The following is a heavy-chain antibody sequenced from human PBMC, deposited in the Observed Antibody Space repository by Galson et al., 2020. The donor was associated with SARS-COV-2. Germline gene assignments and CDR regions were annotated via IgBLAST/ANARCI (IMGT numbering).Heavy chain of an antibody. CDR2: IVVGSGNT. J-gene: IGHJ6*02. CDR3: EALVGYCSSTSCYAGDDYYYYGMDV. D-gene: IGHD2-2*01. V-gene: IGHV1-58*02. CDR1: GFTFTSSA. Sequence: SVKVFCKASGFTFTSSAMQWVRQARGQRLEWIGWIVVGSGNTNYAQKFQERVTITRDMSTSTAYMELSSLRSEDTAVYYCEALVGYCSSTSCYAGDDYYYYGMDVWGQGTTVTVSS.